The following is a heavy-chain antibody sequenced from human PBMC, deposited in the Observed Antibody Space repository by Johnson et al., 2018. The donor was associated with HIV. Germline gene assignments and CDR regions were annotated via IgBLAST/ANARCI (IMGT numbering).Heavy chain of an antibody. J-gene: IGHJ3*02. V-gene: IGHV3-NL1*01. D-gene: IGHD3-10*01. Sequence: QVQLVESGGGVVQPGGSLRLSCAASGFTFSSYGMHWVRQATGKGLEWVSVLYIGGSNHYADSVKGRFTISRDNSKNTMYLELKSLRSEDTAVYYKGSGIIWGQGTMVTVSS. CDR1: GFTFSSYG. CDR3: GSGII. CDR2: LYIGGSN.